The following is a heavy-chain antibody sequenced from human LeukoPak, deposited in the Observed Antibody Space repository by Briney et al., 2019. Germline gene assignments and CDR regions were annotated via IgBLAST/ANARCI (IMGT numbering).Heavy chain of an antibody. J-gene: IGHJ4*02. CDR3: ARERNLEIAVAGTIFNY. CDR2: IYSGGST. CDR1: GFTVSSNY. V-gene: IGHV3-66*01. D-gene: IGHD6-19*01. Sequence: GGSLRLSCAASGFTVSSNYMSWVRQAPGKGLEWVSVIYSGGSTYYADSVKGRFAISRDNSKNTLYLQMKSLRAEDTAVYYCARERNLEIAVAGTIFNYWGQGTLVTVSS.